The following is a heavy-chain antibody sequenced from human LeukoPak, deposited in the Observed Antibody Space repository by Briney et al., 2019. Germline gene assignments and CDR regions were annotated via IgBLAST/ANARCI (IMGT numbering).Heavy chain of an antibody. CDR3: AREKKDDFWRGPSDP. J-gene: IGHJ5*02. V-gene: IGHV1-69*05. Sequence: SVKFSCKASGGTFSSYAISWVRQAPGQGLEWMGGIIPIFGTANYAQKFQGRVTITTDESTSTAYMELSSLRSEDTAVYYCAREKKDDFWRGPSDPWGQGTLVTVSS. CDR1: GGTFSSYA. CDR2: IIPIFGTA. D-gene: IGHD3-3*01.